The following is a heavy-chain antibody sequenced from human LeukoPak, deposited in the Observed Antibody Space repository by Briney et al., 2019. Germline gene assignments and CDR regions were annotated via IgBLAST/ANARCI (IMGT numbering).Heavy chain of an antibody. CDR2: IYYTGST. D-gene: IGHD3-3*01. J-gene: IGHJ6*03. CDR1: GDSISDFY. V-gene: IGHV4-59*08. Sequence: PSETLSLTCAVSGDSISDFYWSWVRQPPGKGLEWIGSIYYTGSTYYNPSLKSRVTISVDPSKNQFSLRLSSVTTADTAVYYCARLLGGDPYYMDVWGKGTTVTVSS. CDR3: ARLLGGDPYYMDV.